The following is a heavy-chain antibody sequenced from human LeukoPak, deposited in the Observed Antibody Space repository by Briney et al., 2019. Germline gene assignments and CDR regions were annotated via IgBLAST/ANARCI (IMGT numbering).Heavy chain of an antibody. CDR2: NDYSGST. Sequence: SETLSLTCIVSGAPISTHYWRWSRQPRGKGLEWFGYNDYSGSTNYNPSLKSRVTISVDTSKNQFSLKLNSVTAADTAVYYCARGATFRGTYYMDVWGKGTTVTVSS. CDR3: ARGATFRGTYYMDV. D-gene: IGHD3-10*01. J-gene: IGHJ6*03. CDR1: GAPISTHY. V-gene: IGHV4-59*11.